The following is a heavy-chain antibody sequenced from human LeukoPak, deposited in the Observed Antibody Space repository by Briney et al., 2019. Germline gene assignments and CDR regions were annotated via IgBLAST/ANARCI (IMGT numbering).Heavy chain of an antibody. J-gene: IGHJ3*02. CDR1: GFTVRSDY. D-gene: IGHD3-22*01. V-gene: IGHV3-66*04. Sequence: GGSLRLSCAASGFTVRSDYMSWVRQAPGKGLEWVSVIYSDGNTYYADSVKGRFTISRDNAKNSLYLQMNSLRAEDTAVYYCARRVYYDSSGSPHAFDIWGQGTMVTVSS. CDR2: IYSDGNT. CDR3: ARRVYYDSSGSPHAFDI.